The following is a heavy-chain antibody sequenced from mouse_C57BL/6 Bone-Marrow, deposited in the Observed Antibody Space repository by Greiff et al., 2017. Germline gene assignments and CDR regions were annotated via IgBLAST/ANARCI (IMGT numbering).Heavy chain of an antibody. J-gene: IGHJ4*01. D-gene: IGHD1-1*01. CDR2: INPNNGGT. CDR3: ACITTAYAMDY. Sequence: EVQLQQSGPELVKPGASVKISCKASGYTFTDYYMNWVKQSHGKSLEWIGDINPNNGGTSYNQKFKGKATLTVDKSSSTAYMELRSLTSEDSAVYYCACITTAYAMDYWGQGTSVTVSS. CDR1: GYTFTDYY. V-gene: IGHV1-26*01.